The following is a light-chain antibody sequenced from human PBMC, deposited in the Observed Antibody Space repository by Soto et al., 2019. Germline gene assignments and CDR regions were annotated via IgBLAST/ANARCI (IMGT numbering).Light chain of an antibody. Sequence: QSVLTQPASVSGSPGQSITISCTGTRSDVGGYNYVSWYQQHPGKAPKLMIYDVSNRPSGVSNRFSGSKSGNTASLTISGLQAEDEADYYCSSYTSSSTYVVFGGGTKLTVL. CDR2: DVS. CDR3: SSYTSSSTYVV. CDR1: RSDVGGYNY. V-gene: IGLV2-14*01. J-gene: IGLJ2*01.